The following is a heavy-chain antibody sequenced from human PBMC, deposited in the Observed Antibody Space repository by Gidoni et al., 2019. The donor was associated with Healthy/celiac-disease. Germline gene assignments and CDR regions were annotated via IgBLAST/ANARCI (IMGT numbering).Heavy chain of an antibody. V-gene: IGHV1-69*01. Sequence: QVQLVQSGAEVKKPGSSVTVSCKASGGTFRRYAISWVRQAPGQGLEWMGGIIPIFGTANYAQKFQGRVTITADESTSTAYMELSSLRSEDTAVYYCARDRLHPDRIAARPLRSYGMDVWGQGTTVTVSS. D-gene: IGHD6-6*01. J-gene: IGHJ6*02. CDR2: IIPIFGTA. CDR3: ARDRLHPDRIAARPLRSYGMDV. CDR1: GGTFRRYA.